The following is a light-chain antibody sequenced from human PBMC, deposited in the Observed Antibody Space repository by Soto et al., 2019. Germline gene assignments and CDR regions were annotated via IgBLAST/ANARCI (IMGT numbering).Light chain of an antibody. CDR2: DAS. Sequence: EIVLTQSPATLSVSPGERATLSCRASQSVSSYLAWYQQKAGQAPRLLIYDASNRATGIPARFSGSGSGTDFTLTISSLEPEDFAVYFCQHRSNWPLTFGQGTRLEIK. CDR3: QHRSNWPLT. CDR1: QSVSSY. V-gene: IGKV3-11*01. J-gene: IGKJ5*01.